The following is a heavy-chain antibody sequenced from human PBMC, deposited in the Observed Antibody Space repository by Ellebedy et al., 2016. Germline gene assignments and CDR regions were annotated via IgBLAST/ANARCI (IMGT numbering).Heavy chain of an antibody. V-gene: IGHV3-23*01. CDR2: ISGSGGST. Sequence: GESLKISCAASGFTFSSYAMSWVRQAPGKGLEWVSAISGSGGSTYYADSVKGRFTISRDNSKNTLYLQMNSLRAEDTAVYYCATMEGPLDYWGQGTLVTVSS. J-gene: IGHJ4*02. CDR1: GFTFSSYA. CDR3: ATMEGPLDY. D-gene: IGHD1-1*01.